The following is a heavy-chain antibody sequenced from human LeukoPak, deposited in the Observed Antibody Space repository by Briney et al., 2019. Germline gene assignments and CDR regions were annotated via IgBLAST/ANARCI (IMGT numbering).Heavy chain of an antibody. CDR3: ARSGSYPDY. CDR1: GGYISSSSYY. CDR2: IYYSGST. J-gene: IGHJ4*02. D-gene: IGHD1-26*01. Sequence: SETLSLTCTVSGGYISSSSYYWGWIRQPPGKGLEWIGSIYYSGSTYYNPSLKSRVTISVDTSKNQFSLKLSSVTAADTAVYYCARSGSYPDYWGPGTLVTVSS. V-gene: IGHV4-39*01.